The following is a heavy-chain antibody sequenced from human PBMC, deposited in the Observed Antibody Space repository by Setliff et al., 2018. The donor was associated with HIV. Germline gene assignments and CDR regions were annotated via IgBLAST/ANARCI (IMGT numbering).Heavy chain of an antibody. J-gene: IGHJ5*02. D-gene: IGHD2-8*01. Sequence: ASVKVSCKTSGYTFTTYYMHWVRQAPGQGLEWMGIINPSGGTTTYAQKFQGRVTMTRDTSTSTVYLELSSLRSEDTAVYYCAREVCTIGARRGAYDPWGQGTLVTVSS. CDR3: AREVCTIGARRGAYDP. CDR1: GYTFTTYY. CDR2: INPSGGTT. V-gene: IGHV1-46*01.